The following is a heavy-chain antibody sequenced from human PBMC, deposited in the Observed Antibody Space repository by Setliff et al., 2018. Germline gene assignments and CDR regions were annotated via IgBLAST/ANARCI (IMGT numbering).Heavy chain of an antibody. CDR2: IFYSGNT. CDR3: ARRRCSSRYCSPPEANWLDP. Sequence: LSLTCTVSGGSIPTDYWNWLRQSPGKGLEWIGHIFYSGNTHYNPSLESRVTISLDTSKSHFSLNLRSVTAADTAVYYCARRRCSSRYCSPPEANWLDPWGQGTLVTVSS. J-gene: IGHJ5*02. CDR1: GGSIPTDY. V-gene: IGHV4-59*12. D-gene: IGHD2-15*01.